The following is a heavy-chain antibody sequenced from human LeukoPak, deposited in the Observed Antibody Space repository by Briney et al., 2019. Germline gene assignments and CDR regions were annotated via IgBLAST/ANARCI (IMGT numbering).Heavy chain of an antibody. Sequence: PSETLSLTCTVSGGSISSSSYYWGWIRQPPGKGLEWIGSIYYSGSTYYNPSLKSRVTISGDTSKNQFSLKLSSVTAADTAVYYCARGFRGPNFDYWGQGTLVTVSS. D-gene: IGHD3-10*01. J-gene: IGHJ4*02. CDR1: GGSISSSSYY. CDR3: ARGFRGPNFDY. CDR2: IYYSGST. V-gene: IGHV4-39*01.